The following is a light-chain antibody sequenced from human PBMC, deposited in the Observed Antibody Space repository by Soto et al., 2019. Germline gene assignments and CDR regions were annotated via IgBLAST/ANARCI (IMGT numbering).Light chain of an antibody. J-gene: IGKJ1*01. CDR1: QSVSSN. CDR2: GAS. Sequence: EIVMTQSPATLSVSPGERATLSCRASQSVSSNVAWYQQIPGQTPRLLIYGASTRATGIPVRFSGGGSGTEFTLTISSLQPDDFATYYCQHYNSYSEAFGQGTKVDI. CDR3: QHYNSYSEA. V-gene: IGKV3-15*01.